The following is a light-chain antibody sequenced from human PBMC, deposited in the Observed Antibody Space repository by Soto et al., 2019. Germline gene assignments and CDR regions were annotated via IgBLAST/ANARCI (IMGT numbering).Light chain of an antibody. J-gene: IGKJ3*01. CDR1: QSINSW. CDR2: KAS. V-gene: IGKV1-5*03. Sequence: DIQMTQSPSTLSASVGDRVTMTCRASQSINSWLAWYQQKPGKAPKVLIYKASTLGNGVPSRFSGSGSGTEFSLTISSLQPDYFATYYCQQYKSQCTFGPGTKVDIK. CDR3: QQYKSQCT.